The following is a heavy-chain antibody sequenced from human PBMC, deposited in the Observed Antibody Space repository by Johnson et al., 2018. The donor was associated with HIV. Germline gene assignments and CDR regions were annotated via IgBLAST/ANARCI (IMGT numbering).Heavy chain of an antibody. D-gene: IGHD3-22*01. V-gene: IGHV3-30*02. Sequence: QVQLVESGGGLVQPGRSLRLSCAASGFTFDDYAMHWVRQAPGKGLEWVAFIRYDGSTKYDADSVKGRFTIPRDNSKNTLYLQMKSLRAEDTAVYYCAKVWDYFDSNAFDIWGQGTVVTVSS. CDR2: IRYDGSTK. J-gene: IGHJ3*02. CDR3: AKVWDYFDSNAFDI. CDR1: GFTFDDYA.